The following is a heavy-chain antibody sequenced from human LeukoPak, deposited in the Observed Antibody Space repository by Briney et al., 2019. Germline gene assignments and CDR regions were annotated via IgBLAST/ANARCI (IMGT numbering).Heavy chain of an antibody. J-gene: IGHJ5*02. Sequence: GGSLRLSCAASGSTFSSYAMSWVRQAPGKGLEYVSTISAGGGSTFYADSMKARSTISRDDSRSTVYLQMNSLRVEDTAVYYCARGGGLLWLGEFPNCFDTWGQGTLVTVSS. CDR3: ARGGGLLWLGEFPNCFDT. CDR2: ISAGGGST. CDR1: GSTFSSYA. D-gene: IGHD3-10*01. V-gene: IGHV3-23*01.